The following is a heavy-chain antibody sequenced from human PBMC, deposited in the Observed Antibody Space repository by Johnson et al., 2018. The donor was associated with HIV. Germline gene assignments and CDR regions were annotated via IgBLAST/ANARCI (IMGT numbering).Heavy chain of an antibody. CDR1: GFTFSSYA. J-gene: IGHJ3*02. Sequence: QVLLVESGGGVVQPGRSLRLSCAASGFTFSSYAMHWVRQAPGKGLEWVAVISYDGSNKYYADSVKGRFTISRDNSKNTLYLQMNSLSAVDTAVYYCAREPGIAVAGTDAFHIWGQGTMVTVSS. V-gene: IGHV3-30*04. D-gene: IGHD6-19*01. CDR2: ISYDGSNK. CDR3: AREPGIAVAGTDAFHI.